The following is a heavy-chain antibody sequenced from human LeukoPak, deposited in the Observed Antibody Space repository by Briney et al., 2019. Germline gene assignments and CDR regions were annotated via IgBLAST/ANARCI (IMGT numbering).Heavy chain of an antibody. J-gene: IGHJ6*03. V-gene: IGHV1-2*02. CDR2: INPNSGGT. Sequence: ASVKVSCKASGYTFTSYYIHWVRQAPGQGLEWMGWINPNSGGTNYAQKFQGRVTMTRDTSISTAYMELSRLRSDDTAVYYCARDPMGATDYYYYMDVWGKGTTVTVSS. CDR1: GYTFTSYY. CDR3: ARDPMGATDYYYYMDV. D-gene: IGHD1-26*01.